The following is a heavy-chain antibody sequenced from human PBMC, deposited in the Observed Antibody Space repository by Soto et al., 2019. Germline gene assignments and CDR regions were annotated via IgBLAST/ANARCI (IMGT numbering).Heavy chain of an antibody. V-gene: IGHV4-39*01. D-gene: IGHD1-26*01. CDR2: IYYSGST. CDR1: GGSISSSSYY. Sequence: PSETLSLTCTVSGGSISSSSYYWGWIRQPPGKGLEWIGSIYYSGSTYYNPSLNSRVTISVDTSTNQFSLKLSSVTAADTAVYYCAGSELTYYYYGMDVWGQGTTVTVSS. CDR3: AGSELTYYYYGMDV. J-gene: IGHJ6*02.